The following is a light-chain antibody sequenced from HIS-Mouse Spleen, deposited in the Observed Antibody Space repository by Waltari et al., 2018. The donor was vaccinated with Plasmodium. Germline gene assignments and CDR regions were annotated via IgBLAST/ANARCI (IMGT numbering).Light chain of an antibody. CDR3: YSTDSSGNHRV. Sequence: SYELPQPPSVSVSPGPPARIPCSGDALPKKYASWYQQKSGQAPVLVIYEDSKRPSGIPERFSGSSSGTMATLTISGAQVEDEADYYCYSTDSSGNHRVFGGGTKLTVL. V-gene: IGLV3-10*01. CDR2: EDS. J-gene: IGLJ3*02. CDR1: ALPKKY.